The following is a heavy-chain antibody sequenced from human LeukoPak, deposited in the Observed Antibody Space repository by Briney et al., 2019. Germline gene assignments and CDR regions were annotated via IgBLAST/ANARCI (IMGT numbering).Heavy chain of an antibody. D-gene: IGHD3-9*01. CDR2: IWYDGSNK. CDR3: ARDLTPEGYFDY. V-gene: IGHV3-33*01. CDR1: GFTFSNYG. Sequence: GGSLRLSCAASGFTFSNYGMHWVRQAPGQGLEWVAVIWYDGSNKYYADSVKGRFTISRDNSKNTLYLQMNSLRAEDTAVYYCARDLTPEGYFDYWGQGTLVTVSS. J-gene: IGHJ4*02.